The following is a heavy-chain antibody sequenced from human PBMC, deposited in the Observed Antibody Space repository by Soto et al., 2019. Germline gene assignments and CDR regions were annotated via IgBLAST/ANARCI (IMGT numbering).Heavy chain of an antibody. D-gene: IGHD1-1*01. CDR3: TTLETQLGLVSDY. Sequence: GGSLRLSCAASGFTFSNAWMSWVRQAPGKGLEWVGRIKSKTDGGTTDYAAPVKGRFTISRDDSKNTLYLQMNSLKTEDTAVYYCTTLETQLGLVSDYWGQGTLVTVSS. J-gene: IGHJ4*02. CDR2: IKSKTDGGTT. V-gene: IGHV3-15*01. CDR1: GFTFSNAW.